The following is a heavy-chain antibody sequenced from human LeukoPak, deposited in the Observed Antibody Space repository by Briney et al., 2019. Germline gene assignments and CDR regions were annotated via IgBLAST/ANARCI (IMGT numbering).Heavy chain of an antibody. J-gene: IGHJ5*02. CDR1: GGSMSSYY. Sequence: SETLSLTCTVSGGSMSSYYWSWIRQPPGKGLEWIGHIYYSGNTNYNPSLKSRVTISVDTSKNQFSLKLSSVTAADTAVYYCARGRITGGVSRPGKKLYNWFDPWGQGTLVTVSS. CDR2: IYYSGNT. V-gene: IGHV4-59*12. CDR3: ARGRITGGVSRPGKKLYNWFDP. D-gene: IGHD2-8*02.